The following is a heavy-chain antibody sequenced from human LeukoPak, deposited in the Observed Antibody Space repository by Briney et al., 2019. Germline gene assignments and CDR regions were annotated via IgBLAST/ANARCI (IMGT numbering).Heavy chain of an antibody. CDR1: EYTFTGYY. D-gene: IGHD6-19*01. CDR3: ARETIAVAGAFDY. CDR2: TNPNSGDT. J-gene: IGHJ4*02. Sequence: GASVKVSCKASEYTFTGYYMHWMRQAPGQGLEWMGWTNPNSGDTNYAQKFQGRVTMTRDTSISTAYMELSRLRSDDMAVYSCARETIAVAGAFDYWGQGTLVTVSS. V-gene: IGHV1-2*02.